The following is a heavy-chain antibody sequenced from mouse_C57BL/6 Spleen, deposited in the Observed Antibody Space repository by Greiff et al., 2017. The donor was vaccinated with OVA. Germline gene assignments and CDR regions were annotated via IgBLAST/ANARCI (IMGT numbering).Heavy chain of an antibody. CDR3: ARSAWDVGAMDD. J-gene: IGHJ4*01. CDR2: IGPGSGSS. CDR1: GYTFTDYY. V-gene: IGHV1-77*01. D-gene: IGHD4-1*01. Sequence: VQPQQSGAELVKPGASVKISCKASGYTFTDYYITRVKQRPGQGPEWVGKIGPGSGSSYFHEKFQGQATLTADKSSSTAYMQLRSRTSEDAAVDFCARSAWDVGAMDDWGQGTSVTVAS.